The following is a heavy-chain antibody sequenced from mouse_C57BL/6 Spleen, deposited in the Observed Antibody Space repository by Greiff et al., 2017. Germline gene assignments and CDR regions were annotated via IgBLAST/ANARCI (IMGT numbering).Heavy chain of an antibody. V-gene: IGHV8-8*01. J-gene: IGHJ2*01. Sequence: QVTLIESGPGILQPSQTLSLTCSFSGFSLSTFGMGVGWIRQPSGKGLEWLAHIGWDDDKYSDPGVKSRLTIAKNTSNNQVFLKIADVDTADTATNYCARIENYSNGIDYWGQGTTLTVSS. CDR1: GFSLSTFGMG. D-gene: IGHD2-5*01. CDR3: ARIENYSNGIDY. CDR2: IGWDDDK.